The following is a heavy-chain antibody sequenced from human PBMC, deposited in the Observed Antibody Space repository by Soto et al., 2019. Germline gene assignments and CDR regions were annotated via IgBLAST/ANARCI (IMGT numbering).Heavy chain of an antibody. Sequence: GGSLRLSCEDSGFTFSNYAMNWVRQAPGKGLEWVSGISGSGDSTYYADSVKGRFTISRDNSKNTLYLQMNSLRAEDTAVYYCAKGREALLTYIDYWGQGTLVTVSS. CDR3: AKGREALLTYIDY. J-gene: IGHJ4*02. V-gene: IGHV3-23*01. D-gene: IGHD1-26*01. CDR1: GFTFSNYA. CDR2: ISGSGDST.